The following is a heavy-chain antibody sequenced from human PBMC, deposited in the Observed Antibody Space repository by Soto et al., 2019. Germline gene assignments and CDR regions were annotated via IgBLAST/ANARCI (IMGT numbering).Heavy chain of an antibody. CDR1: GGSISSGGYY. Sequence: QVQLQESGPGLVKPSQTLSLTCTVSGGSISSGGYYWSWIRQHPGKGLEWIGYIYYSGSTYYNPSLTILVTRSIDTSKNQFALKLSYVTAADTAVYYCARTDNSRYSGSSNHYYGMDVWGERTTVTVCS. D-gene: IGHD6-13*01. V-gene: IGHV4-31*01. J-gene: IGHJ6*01. CDR3: ARTDNSRYSGSSNHYYGMDV. CDR2: IYYSGST.